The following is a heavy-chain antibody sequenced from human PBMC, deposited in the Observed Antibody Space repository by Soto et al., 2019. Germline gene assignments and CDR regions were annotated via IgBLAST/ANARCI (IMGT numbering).Heavy chain of an antibody. V-gene: IGHV3-9*01. D-gene: IGHD6-13*01. CDR3: AKDMVEIAAAGIKYHHYYMDV. J-gene: IGHJ6*03. CDR1: GFTFDDYA. CDR2: ISWNSGSI. Sequence: GGSLRLSCAASGFTFDDYAMHWVRQAPGKGLEWVSGISWNSGSIGYADSVKGRFTISRDNAKNSLYLQMNSLRAEDTALYYCAKDMVEIAAAGIKYHHYYMDVWGKGTTVTVSS.